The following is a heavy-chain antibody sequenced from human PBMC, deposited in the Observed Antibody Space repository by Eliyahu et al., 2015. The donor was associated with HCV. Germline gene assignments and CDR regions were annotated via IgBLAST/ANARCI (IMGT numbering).Heavy chain of an antibody. V-gene: IGHV4-34*01. Sequence: GLEWIGEINHSGSTNYNPSLKSRVTISVDTSKNQFSLKLSSVTAADTAVYYCARAKYYYGSGSLGMDVWGQGTTVTVSS. D-gene: IGHD3-10*01. CDR2: INHSGST. CDR3: ARAKYYYGSGSLGMDV. J-gene: IGHJ6*02.